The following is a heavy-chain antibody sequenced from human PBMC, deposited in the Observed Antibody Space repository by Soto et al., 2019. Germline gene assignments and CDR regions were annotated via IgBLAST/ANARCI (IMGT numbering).Heavy chain of an antibody. D-gene: IGHD4-17*01. Sequence: SETLSLTCTVSVGSISSYYWGWIRQPPGKGLEWIGSIYYSGSTYYNPSLKSRVTISVDTSKNQFSLKLSSVTAADTAVYYCASKDYGNDYWGQGTLVTVSS. CDR1: VGSISSYY. J-gene: IGHJ4*02. CDR3: ASKDYGNDY. V-gene: IGHV4-39*01. CDR2: IYYSGST.